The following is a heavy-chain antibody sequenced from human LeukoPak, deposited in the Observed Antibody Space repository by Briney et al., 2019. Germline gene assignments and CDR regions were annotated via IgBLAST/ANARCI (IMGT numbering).Heavy chain of an antibody. Sequence: GGSLRLSCAASGFTFSSYAMSWVRQAPGKGLEWVSAISGSGGSTYYADSVKGWFTISRDNSKNTLYLQMNSLRAEDTAVYYCAKDRNYYDSSGYYPDAFDIWGQGTMVTVSS. CDR3: AKDRNYYDSSGYYPDAFDI. V-gene: IGHV3-23*01. CDR2: ISGSGGST. CDR1: GFTFSSYA. D-gene: IGHD3-22*01. J-gene: IGHJ3*02.